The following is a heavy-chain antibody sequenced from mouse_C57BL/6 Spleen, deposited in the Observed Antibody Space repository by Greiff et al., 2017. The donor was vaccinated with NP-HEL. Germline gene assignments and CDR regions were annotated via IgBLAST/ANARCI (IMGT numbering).Heavy chain of an antibody. J-gene: IGHJ4*01. Sequence: EVQLVESGGGLVNPGGSLKFSFAPPGLPLISLAMFGVGQTPERRRGGVATFRVGVSSTYYPDNEKGRFTSSRDNAKNNLYRQMGHLKSEDTAMDDCARDNYDYDGERPCYAMDYWGQGTAVTVSS. CDR3: ARDNYDYDGERPCYAMDY. D-gene: IGHD2-4*01. V-gene: IGHV5-4*01. CDR2: FRVGVSST. CDR1: GLPLISLA.